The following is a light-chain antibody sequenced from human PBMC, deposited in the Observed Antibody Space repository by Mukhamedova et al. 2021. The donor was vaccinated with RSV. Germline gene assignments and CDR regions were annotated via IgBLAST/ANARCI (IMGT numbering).Light chain of an antibody. CDR3: SSYTGGGTNGVL. Sequence: GSSSDIGGYDFVSWYQQLPGSAPKLLIYDVSKRPSGVSNRFSGSKSGTTASPTISGLQAEDEAAYHCSSYTGGGTNGVLFGGGT. CDR1: SSDIGGYDF. J-gene: IGLJ2*01. V-gene: IGLV2-14*04. CDR2: DVS.